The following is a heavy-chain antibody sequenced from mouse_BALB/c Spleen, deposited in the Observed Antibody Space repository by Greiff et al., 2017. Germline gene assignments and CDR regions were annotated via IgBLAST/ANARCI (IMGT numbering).Heavy chain of an antibody. V-gene: IGHV3-6*02. Sequence: EVQRVESGPGLVKPSQSLSLTCSVTGYSITSGYYWNWIRQFPGNKLEWMGYISYDGSNNYNPSLKNRISITRDTSKNQFFLKLNSVTTEDTATYYCARGGNYVGNYFDYWGQGTTLTVSS. CDR3: ARGGNYVGNYFDY. J-gene: IGHJ2*01. CDR1: GYSITSGYY. CDR2: ISYDGSN. D-gene: IGHD2-1*01.